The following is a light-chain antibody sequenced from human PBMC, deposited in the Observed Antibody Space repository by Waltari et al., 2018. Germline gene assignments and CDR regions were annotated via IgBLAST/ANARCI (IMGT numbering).Light chain of an antibody. J-gene: IGLJ2*01. CDR3: AAWDDSLSGRV. Sequence: QSVLTQPPSASGTPGQRVTISCSGSSSNIGSNYVYCYQQLPGTAPKLLIYRNNQRPSGVPDRFSGSKSGPSASLAISGLRSEDEADYYCAAWDDSLSGRVFGGGTKLTVL. CDR1: SSNIGSNY. CDR2: RNN. V-gene: IGLV1-47*01.